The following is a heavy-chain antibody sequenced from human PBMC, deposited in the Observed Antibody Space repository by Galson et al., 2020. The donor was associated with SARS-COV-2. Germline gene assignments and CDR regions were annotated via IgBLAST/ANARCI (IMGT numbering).Heavy chain of an antibody. D-gene: IGHD3-10*01. CDR3: AKDFYYYGSGSSPYYFDY. CDR1: GFTFSSYG. Sequence: QLGESLKISCAASGFTFSSYGMHWVRQAPGKGLEWVAVISYDGSNKYYADSVKGRFTISRDNSKNTLYLQMNSLRAEDTAVYYCAKDFYYYGSGSSPYYFDYWGQGTLVTVSS. CDR2: ISYDGSNK. V-gene: IGHV3-30*18. J-gene: IGHJ4*02.